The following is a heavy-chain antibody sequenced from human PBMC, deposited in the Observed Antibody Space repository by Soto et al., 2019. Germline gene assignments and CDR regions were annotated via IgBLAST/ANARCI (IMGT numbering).Heavy chain of an antibody. CDR3: LRDQGRGYSYGFDY. D-gene: IGHD5-18*01. CDR2: IWYDGSNK. V-gene: IGHV3-33*01. Sequence: PGGSLRLSCAASGFTFSSYGMHWVRQAPGKGLEWVAVIWYDGSNKYYADSVKGRFTISRDNSKNTLYLQMNSLRAEDTAVYYCLRDQGRGYSYGFDYWGQGTLVTVSS. CDR1: GFTFSSYG. J-gene: IGHJ4*02.